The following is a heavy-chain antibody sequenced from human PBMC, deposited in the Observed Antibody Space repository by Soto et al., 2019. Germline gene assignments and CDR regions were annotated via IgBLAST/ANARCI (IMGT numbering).Heavy chain of an antibody. D-gene: IGHD6-13*01. V-gene: IGHV3-48*04. CDR1: GFTIRNYN. CDR3: ARDGRSDSSSWSDY. CDR2: ISIGGTTI. Sequence: GGSLRLSCAASGFTIRNYNMNWVRQAPGKGLEWVSHISIGGTTIDYADSVKGRFTISRDNAKNSLYLQMNSLRAEDTAVYYCARDGRSDSSSWSDYWGQGTLVTVSS. J-gene: IGHJ4*02.